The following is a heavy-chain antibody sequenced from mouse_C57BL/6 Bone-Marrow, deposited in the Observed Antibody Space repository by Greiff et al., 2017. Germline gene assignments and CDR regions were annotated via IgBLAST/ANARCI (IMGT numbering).Heavy chain of an antibody. V-gene: IGHV1-78*01. D-gene: IGHD1-1*01. CDR1: GYTFTDHT. CDR2: IYPRDGST. J-gene: IGHJ3*01. Sequence: VQLVESDAALVKPGASVKISCKVSGYTFTDHTIHWMKQRPEQGLAWIGYIYPRDGSTKYNEKFKGKATLTADKSSSTADMQLNSLTSEDSAVYFCARYYGSSWGFAYWGQGTLVTVSA. CDR3: ARYYGSSWGFAY.